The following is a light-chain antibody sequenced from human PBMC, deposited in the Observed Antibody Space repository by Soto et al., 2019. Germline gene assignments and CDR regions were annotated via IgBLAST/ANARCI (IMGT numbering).Light chain of an antibody. J-gene: IGLJ2*01. V-gene: IGLV2-14*01. CDR3: SSYTTTSTVL. Sequence: QCALTQPASVSGSPGQSITISCTGTSTDVGAYNFVSWYQQYPGKAPKLMIYDVNYRPPGISYRFSGSKSGNTASLIISGLQTEDEADYYCSSYTTTSTVLFGGGTKLTVL. CDR1: STDVGAYNF. CDR2: DVN.